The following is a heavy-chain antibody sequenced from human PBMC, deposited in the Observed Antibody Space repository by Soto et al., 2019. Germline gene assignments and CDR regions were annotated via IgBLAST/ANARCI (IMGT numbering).Heavy chain of an antibody. J-gene: IGHJ4*02. CDR2: IYSGGST. CDR3: AKERYSYGQSFDY. V-gene: IGHV3-66*01. D-gene: IGHD5-18*01. CDR1: AVTVSSNY. Sequence: PGGSLGLSCAVSAVTVSSNYMSWFRQGPGKGLEWVSVIYSGGSTYYADSVKGRFTISRDNSKNTLYLQMNSLRAEDTAVYYCAKERYSYGQSFDYWGQGTLVTVSS.